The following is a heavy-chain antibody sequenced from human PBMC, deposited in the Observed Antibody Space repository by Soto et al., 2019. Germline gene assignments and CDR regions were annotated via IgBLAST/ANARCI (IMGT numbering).Heavy chain of an antibody. V-gene: IGHV3-30*18. CDR3: AKGGRQWLVTSDFNY. CDR2: VYNDGRNT. J-gene: IGHJ4*02. D-gene: IGHD6-19*01. CDR1: GFTFSDYA. Sequence: VPLVESGGGVVQPGRSLRLSCAASGFTFSDYAMHWVRQAPGKGLEWVAVVYNDGRNTHYADSVKGRFTISRDSSKNTVSLEMTSLRAEATAVYYCAKGGRQWLVTSDFNYCGQGDLVTVSS.